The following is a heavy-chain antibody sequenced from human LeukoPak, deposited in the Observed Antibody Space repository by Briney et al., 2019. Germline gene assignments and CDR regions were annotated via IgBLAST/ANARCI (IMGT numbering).Heavy chain of an antibody. CDR1: GGSISSYY. J-gene: IGHJ6*02. Sequence: SETLSLTCTVSGGSISSYYWSWIRQPPGKGLEWIGYIYYSGSTYYNPSLKSRVTISVDTSKNQFSLKLSSVTAADTAVYYCARDLGYPIPIVWGQGTTVTVSS. CDR3: ARDLGYPIPIV. D-gene: IGHD3-16*01. CDR2: IYYSGST. V-gene: IGHV4-59*06.